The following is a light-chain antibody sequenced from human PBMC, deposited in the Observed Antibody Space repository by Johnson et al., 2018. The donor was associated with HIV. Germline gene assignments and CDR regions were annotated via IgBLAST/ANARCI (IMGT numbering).Light chain of an antibody. Sequence: QSVLTQPPSVSAAPGQKVTISCSGSSSNIGNNYVSWYQQLPGTAPKLLIYENNKRPSGIPDRLSGSKSGTAATMGITGLPTGDEADYYCGTWDSSLSAGGVFGTGTKVTVL. CDR2: ENN. J-gene: IGLJ1*01. V-gene: IGLV1-51*02. CDR1: SSNIGNNY. CDR3: GTWDSSLSAGGV.